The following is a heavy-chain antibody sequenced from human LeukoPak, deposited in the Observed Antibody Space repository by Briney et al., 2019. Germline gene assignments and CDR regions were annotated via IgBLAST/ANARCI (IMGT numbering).Heavy chain of an antibody. J-gene: IGHJ4*02. CDR3: ARDCSSTRCQGPVFDN. V-gene: IGHV1-46*01. CDR1: VYTFTINY. D-gene: IGHD2-2*01. Sequence: ASVTVSFKASVYTFTINYMHGVRQAPGQGGEWMGIIHPSGGNTNYTQKFQGSVAMTRATSTSTVYMELSSLKSEDTAIYYCARDCSSTRCQGPVFDNWGQGTLVTVSS. CDR2: IHPSGGNT.